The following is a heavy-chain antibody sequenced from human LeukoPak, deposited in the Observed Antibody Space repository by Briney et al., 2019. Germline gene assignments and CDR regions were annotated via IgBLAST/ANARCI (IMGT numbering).Heavy chain of an antibody. Sequence: SETLSLTCGVSGVPFSNYYWSWVRQSPRQGLEWIGEINHSGYTNYNPSLKSRVTMSIDTSKNQFSLRLTSVTAADAAVYFCARQLPTAAADTRGYFDYWGQGTVVTVSS. CDR3: ARQLPTAAADTRGYFDY. CDR2: INHSGYT. D-gene: IGHD6-25*01. J-gene: IGHJ4*02. V-gene: IGHV4-34*01. CDR1: GVPFSNYY.